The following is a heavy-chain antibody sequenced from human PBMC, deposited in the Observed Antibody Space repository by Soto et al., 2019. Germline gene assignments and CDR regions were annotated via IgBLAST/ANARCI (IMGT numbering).Heavy chain of an antibody. J-gene: IGHJ3*02. D-gene: IGHD2-21*02. Sequence: QVQLQESGPGLVKPSETLSLTCTVSGGSISSYYWSWIRQPPGKGLEWIGYIYYSGSTNYNPSLKSRVTISVDTSKNQFSLKLSSVTAADTAVYYCARGEYGGNSDAFDIWGQGTMVTVSS. CDR1: GGSISSYY. CDR2: IYYSGST. V-gene: IGHV4-59*01. CDR3: ARGEYGGNSDAFDI.